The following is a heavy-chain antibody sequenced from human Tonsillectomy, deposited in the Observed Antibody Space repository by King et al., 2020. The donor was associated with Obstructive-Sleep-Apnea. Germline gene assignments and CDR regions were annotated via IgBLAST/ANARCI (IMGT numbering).Heavy chain of an antibody. CDR3: AKDITIEMTTMSFDY. D-gene: IGHD5-24*01. Sequence: VQLVESGGGLVQPGGSLRLSCAASGITFSSYAMNWVRQAPGKGLEWVSGISGSGGSTYYADSVKGRFTISRDNSKNTLYLQMNSLRAEDTAVYYCAKDITIEMTTMSFDYWGQGTLVTVSS. CDR2: ISGSGGST. V-gene: IGHV3-23*04. J-gene: IGHJ4*02. CDR1: GITFSSYA.